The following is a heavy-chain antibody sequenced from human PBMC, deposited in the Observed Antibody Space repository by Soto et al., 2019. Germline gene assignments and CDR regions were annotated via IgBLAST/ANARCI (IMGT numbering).Heavy chain of an antibody. D-gene: IGHD6-19*01. V-gene: IGHV3-49*03. J-gene: IGHJ6*02. Sequence: PGGSLRLSCTASGFTFGDYAMSWFRQAPGKGLEWVGFIRSKAYGGTTEYAASVKGRFTISRDDSKSIAYLQMNSLKTEDTAVYYCTRFEQWLVDYYYYGMDVWGQGTTVTVSS. CDR1: GFTFGDYA. CDR3: TRFEQWLVDYYYYGMDV. CDR2: IRSKAYGGTT.